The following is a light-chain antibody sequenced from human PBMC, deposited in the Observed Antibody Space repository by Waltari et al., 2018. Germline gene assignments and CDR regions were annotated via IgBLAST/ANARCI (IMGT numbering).Light chain of an antibody. Sequence: IQMTQSPSILSASVGDTVTITCRASGNALRYVVWYQQRPGKAPELLIYRAANLEIGVSSRFRGSGSGTDFTLTINNLQPDDVATYYGQQYNEYPWTFGQGTRVEIK. CDR2: RAA. J-gene: IGKJ1*01. CDR1: GNALRY. V-gene: IGKV1-5*03. CDR3: QQYNEYPWT.